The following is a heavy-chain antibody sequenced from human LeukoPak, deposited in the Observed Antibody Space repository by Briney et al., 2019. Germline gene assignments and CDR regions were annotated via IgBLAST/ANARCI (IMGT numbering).Heavy chain of an antibody. D-gene: IGHD2-15*01. J-gene: IGHJ4*02. Sequence: SETLSLTCTVSGGSISSSNYYWGWIRQPPGKGLEWIGSIYYSGSTYYNPSLKSRVTMSVDTSKNQFSLKLSSVTAADTAVYYCVAATKSNDYWGQGTLVTVSS. CDR1: GGSISSSNYY. CDR2: IYYSGST. CDR3: VAATKSNDY. V-gene: IGHV4-39*01.